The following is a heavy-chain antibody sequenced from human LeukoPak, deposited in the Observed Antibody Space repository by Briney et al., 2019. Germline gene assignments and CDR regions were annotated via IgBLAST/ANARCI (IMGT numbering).Heavy chain of an antibody. CDR1: GFTFSNAL. V-gene: IGHV3-15*01. J-gene: IGHJ4*02. CDR2: IKKRTDGGTT. D-gene: IGHD4-23*01. CDR3: ASDVDGGNPFDN. Sequence: GGSLRLSCAASGFTFSNALMSWVRQAPGRGLEWVGRIKKRTDGGTTDYAAPLKDRFTISRDDSKNTLYLQMNSLKTEDSAFYYCASDVDGGNPFDNWGQGTLVTVSS.